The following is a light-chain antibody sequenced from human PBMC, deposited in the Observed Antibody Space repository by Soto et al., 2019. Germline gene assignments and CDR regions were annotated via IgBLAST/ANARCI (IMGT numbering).Light chain of an antibody. CDR3: QHNGRS. J-gene: IGKJ5*01. CDR2: GAS. V-gene: IGKV3-20*01. Sequence: EIVLTQSPGTLSLSPGERATLSCRASQSVSSSYLAWYQQKPGQAPRLLIYGASSRATGIPDRFSGSGSGTDFTLTISSLEPEDSAVYYCQHNGRSFGQGTRLEIK. CDR1: QSVSSSY.